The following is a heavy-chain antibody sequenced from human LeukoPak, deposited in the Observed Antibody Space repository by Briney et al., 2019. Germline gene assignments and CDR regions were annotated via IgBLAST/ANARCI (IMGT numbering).Heavy chain of an antibody. CDR1: GDSISSYY. CDR3: ATVPGNSNYASFDY. D-gene: IGHD4-11*01. V-gene: IGHV4-59*01. CDR2: IYYTGST. Sequence: PSETLSLTCTVSGDSISSYYWSWIRQPPGKGLEWIGYIYYTGSTNCNPSLKSRISISVDTSKNQFSLWLASVTAADTAVYYCATVPGNSNYASFDYWGQGTLVTVSS. J-gene: IGHJ4*02.